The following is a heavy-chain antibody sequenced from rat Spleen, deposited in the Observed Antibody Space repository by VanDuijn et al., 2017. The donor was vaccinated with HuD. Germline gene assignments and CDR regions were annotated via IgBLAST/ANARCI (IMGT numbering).Heavy chain of an antibody. CDR3: ARLTIVS. J-gene: IGHJ2*01. V-gene: IGHV2-15*01. D-gene: IGHD1-3*01. Sequence: QVQLKESGPGLVQPSQTLSLTCTVSGFSLTSYHVSWVRQPPGKSLVWMGTIWSNGGTYYNSALKSRLSISRDTSKSQVFLKMNSLQTEETAMYFCARLTIVSWGQGVMVTVSS. CDR2: IWSNGGT. CDR1: GFSLTSYH.